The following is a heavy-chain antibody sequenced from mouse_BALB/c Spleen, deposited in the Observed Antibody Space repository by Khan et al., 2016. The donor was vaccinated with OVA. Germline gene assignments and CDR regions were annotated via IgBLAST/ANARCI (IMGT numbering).Heavy chain of an antibody. Sequence: QVQLKQSGPELVKPGASVKMSCKASGYTFTDYVMNWVKQRNGQGLEWIGQIYPGSDSTYYNEKFKGKATLTTDSSSNTAYMQLSNLTSDDSSVYFCARAGWDVFAYWGQGTLVTVSA. J-gene: IGHJ3*01. D-gene: IGHD4-1*01. CDR3: ARAGWDVFAY. CDR1: GYTFTDYV. CDR2: IYPGSDST. V-gene: IGHV1-77*01.